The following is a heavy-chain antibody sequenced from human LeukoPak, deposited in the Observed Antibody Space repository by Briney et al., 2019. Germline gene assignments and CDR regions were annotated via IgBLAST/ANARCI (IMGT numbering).Heavy chain of an antibody. Sequence: SETLSLTCTVSGGSISSYYWSWIRQPPGKGLEWIGYIYYSGSTNYNPSLKSRVTISVDTSKNQFSLKLSSVTAADTAVYYCAKSLVTYYYDSSVYSPGHWGQGTLVTVSS. J-gene: IGHJ1*01. CDR3: AKSLVTYYYDSSVYSPGH. CDR2: IYYSGST. V-gene: IGHV4-59*01. CDR1: GGSISSYY. D-gene: IGHD3-22*01.